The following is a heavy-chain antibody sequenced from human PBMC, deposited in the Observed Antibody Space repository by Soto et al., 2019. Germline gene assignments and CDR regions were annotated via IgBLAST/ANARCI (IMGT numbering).Heavy chain of an antibody. Sequence: PGGSLRLSCVVSGFTFDDYAMHWVRQIPGKGLEWVSGISWDGGNIGYGDAVKGRFTISRDDATQTLFLEMHSLRAADTAVYFCVKDLRSIRSSFDVWGQGTMVTVSS. CDR2: ISWDGGNI. J-gene: IGHJ3*01. D-gene: IGHD2-21*01. V-gene: IGHV3-9*01. CDR1: GFTFDDYA. CDR3: VKDLRSIRSSFDV.